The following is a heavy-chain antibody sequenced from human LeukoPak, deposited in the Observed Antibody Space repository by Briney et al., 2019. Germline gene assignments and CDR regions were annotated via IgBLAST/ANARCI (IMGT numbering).Heavy chain of an antibody. Sequence: SETLSLTCTVPVGSISSYYWSWIRQSPGKGLECMGYIHYTGSTNYNPSLKSRVTISVETSKNQFSLKLKSVTAADTAVYYCARGGYYGSGNDFRFDPWGQGTLVTVSS. CDR2: IHYTGST. CDR3: ARGGYYGSGNDFRFDP. V-gene: IGHV4-59*01. J-gene: IGHJ5*02. CDR1: VGSISSYY. D-gene: IGHD3-10*01.